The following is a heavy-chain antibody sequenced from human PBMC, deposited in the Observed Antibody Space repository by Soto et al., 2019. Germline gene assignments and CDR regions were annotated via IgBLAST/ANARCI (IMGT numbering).Heavy chain of an antibody. CDR3: ARVARQISYYDFWSGYPGRSQYYYYYGMDV. D-gene: IGHD3-3*01. V-gene: IGHV3-30-3*01. CDR1: GFTFSSYA. Sequence: GGSLRLSCAASGFTFSSYAMHWVRQAPGKGLEWVAVISYDGSNKYYADSVKGRFTISRDNSKNTLYLQMNSLRAEDTAVYYCARVARQISYYDFWSGYPGRSQYYYYYGMDVWGQGTTVTVSS. CDR2: ISYDGSNK. J-gene: IGHJ6*02.